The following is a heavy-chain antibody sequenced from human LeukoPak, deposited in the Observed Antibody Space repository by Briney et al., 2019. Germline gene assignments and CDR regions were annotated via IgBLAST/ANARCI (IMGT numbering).Heavy chain of an antibody. CDR2: IYYSGST. CDR1: GGSISSSSYY. J-gene: IGHJ4*02. V-gene: IGHV4-39*01. D-gene: IGHD1-1*01. Sequence: MASETLSLTCTVSGGSISSSSYYWGWIRQPPGKGLEWIGSIYYSGSTYYNPSLKSRVTISVDTSKNQFSLQLSSVTAADTAVYYCARHVRATGTTHFDYWGQGTLVTVSS. CDR3: ARHVRATGTTHFDY.